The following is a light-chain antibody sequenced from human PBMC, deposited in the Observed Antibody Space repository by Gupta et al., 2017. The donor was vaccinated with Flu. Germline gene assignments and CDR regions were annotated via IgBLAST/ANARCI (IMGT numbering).Light chain of an antibody. V-gene: IGLV1-44*01. CDR3: ATWDDSLNNWV. CDR1: SSNIGSNI. CDR2: SNN. Sequence: QSVLTQPPSASGTPGQRVTIPCSGSSSNIGSNIVNWYQQLPGTAPKLLIYSNNQRPSGVPDRFSGSKSGTSASLAISGLQSEDEADYYCATWDDSLNNWVFGGGTKLTVL. J-gene: IGLJ3*02.